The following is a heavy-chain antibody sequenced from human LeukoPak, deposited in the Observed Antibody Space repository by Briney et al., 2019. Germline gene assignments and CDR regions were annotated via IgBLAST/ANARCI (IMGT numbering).Heavy chain of an antibody. CDR3: ARDRAVVTPELGYYYYYMDV. V-gene: IGHV1-2*02. D-gene: IGHD4-23*01. CDR2: INPNSGGT. Sequence: GASVKVSCKASGYTFTDYYMHWVRQAPGQGLEWMGWINPNSGGTNYAQKFQGRVTMTRDTSISTAYMELSRLRSDDTAVYYCARDRAVVTPELGYYYYYMDVWGKGTTVTISS. CDR1: GYTFTDYY. J-gene: IGHJ6*03.